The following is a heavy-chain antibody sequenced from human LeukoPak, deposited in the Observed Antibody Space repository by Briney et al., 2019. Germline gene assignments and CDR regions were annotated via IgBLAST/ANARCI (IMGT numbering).Heavy chain of an antibody. J-gene: IGHJ4*02. CDR1: GFTFSSYS. CDR2: ISSSSSNI. V-gene: IGHV3-21*01. CDR3: ARAPAIALFDY. Sequence: GGSLRISCAAYGFTFSSYSMNWVRQAPGKGLEWVSSISSSSSNIYYADSVKGRFTISRDNAKNSLYLQMNSLRADDTAVYYCARAPAIALFDYWGQGTLVSVSS. D-gene: IGHD2-2*01.